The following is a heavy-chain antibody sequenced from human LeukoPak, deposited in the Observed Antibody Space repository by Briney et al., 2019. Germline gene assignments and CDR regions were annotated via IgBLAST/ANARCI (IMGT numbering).Heavy chain of an antibody. D-gene: IGHD5-12*01. J-gene: IGHJ5*02. CDR2: IYYSGST. V-gene: IGHV4-39*01. CDR3: ARKRGYSGYDYHNWFDP. CDR1: GGSISSSGYY. Sequence: SETLSLTCTVSGGSISSSGYYWGWIRQPPGKGLEWIGSIYYSGSTYYNPSLKSQVTISVDTSKNQFSLKLSSVTAADTAVYYCARKRGYSGYDYHNWFDPWGQGTLVTVSS.